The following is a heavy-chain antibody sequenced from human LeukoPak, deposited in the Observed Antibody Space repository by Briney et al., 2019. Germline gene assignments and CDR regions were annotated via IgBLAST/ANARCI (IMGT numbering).Heavy chain of an antibody. D-gene: IGHD3-9*01. CDR2: ISAYNGNT. Sequence: GASVKVSCKASGYTFTSYGISWVRQAPGQGLEWMGWISAYNGNTNYAQKLQGRVTMTTDTSTSTAYMELRSLRSDDTAVYYCARTPYYDILTGYYTESFDYWGQGTLVTVSS. V-gene: IGHV1-18*01. J-gene: IGHJ4*02. CDR3: ARTPYYDILTGYYTESFDY. CDR1: GYTFTSYG.